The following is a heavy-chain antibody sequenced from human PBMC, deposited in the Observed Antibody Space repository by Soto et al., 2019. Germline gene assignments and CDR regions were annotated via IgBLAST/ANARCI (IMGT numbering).Heavy chain of an antibody. CDR1: GYIFTSYA. Sequence: GASVKVSCKASGYIFTSYAIHWVRQAPGQRLEWMGWIDAGNDNTKVSQHFQGRVTITRDTSASTVYMELSSLRSEDTATYYCARETMVRGVIITSRWFDPWGQGTLVTVSS. CDR2: IDAGNDNT. J-gene: IGHJ5*02. CDR3: ARETMVRGVIITSRWFDP. D-gene: IGHD3-10*01. V-gene: IGHV1-3*01.